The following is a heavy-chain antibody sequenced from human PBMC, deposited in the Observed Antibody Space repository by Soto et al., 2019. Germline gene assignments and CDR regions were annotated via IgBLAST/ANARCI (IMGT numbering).Heavy chain of an antibody. Sequence: EVQLVESGGGLVQPGGSLRLSCAASGFTVSSNYRSWVRQAPGKGLEWVSVIYSGGSTYYADSVKGRFTISRHNAKNTLYLQMNSLRAEDTAVYYCARPAYSSSIDYYYGMDVWGQGTTVTVSS. D-gene: IGHD6-6*01. CDR1: GFTVSSNY. CDR2: IYSGGST. J-gene: IGHJ6*02. CDR3: ARPAYSSSIDYYYGMDV. V-gene: IGHV3-53*04.